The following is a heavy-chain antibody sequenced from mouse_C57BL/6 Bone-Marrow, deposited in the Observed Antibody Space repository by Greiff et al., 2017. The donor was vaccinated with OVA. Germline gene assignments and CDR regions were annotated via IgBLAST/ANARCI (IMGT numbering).Heavy chain of an antibody. V-gene: IGHV5-6*01. Sequence: EVHLVESGGDLVKPGGSLKLSCAASGFTFSSYGMSWVRQTPDKRLEWVATISSGGSYTYYPDSVKGRFSISRDNAKNTLYLQMSSLKSEDTAMYYCARMVTPFAYWGQGTLVTVSA. J-gene: IGHJ3*01. CDR2: ISSGGSYT. CDR1: GFTFSSYG. CDR3: ARMVTPFAY. D-gene: IGHD2-2*01.